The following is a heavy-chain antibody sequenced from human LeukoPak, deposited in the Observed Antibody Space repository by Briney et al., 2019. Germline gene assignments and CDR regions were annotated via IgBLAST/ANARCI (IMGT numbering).Heavy chain of an antibody. CDR3: ARDGRWIPGLLDY. J-gene: IGHJ4*02. V-gene: IGHV3-30-3*01. CDR1: GFTFSSYA. D-gene: IGHD5-18*01. CDR2: ISYDGSNK. Sequence: GGSLRLSCAASGFTFSSYAMHWVRQAPGKGLEWVAVISYDGSNKYYADSVKGRFTISRDNSKNTLYLQMNSLRAEDTAVYYCARDGRWIPGLLDYWGQGTLVTVSS.